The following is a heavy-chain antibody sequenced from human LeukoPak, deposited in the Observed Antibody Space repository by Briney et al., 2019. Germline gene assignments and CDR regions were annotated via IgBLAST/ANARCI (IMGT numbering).Heavy chain of an antibody. V-gene: IGHV4-61*01. CDR3: ASGFSGYPYSFDY. J-gene: IGHJ4*02. CDR1: GGSFSSGSDY. D-gene: IGHD6-25*01. CDR2: VYYTGST. Sequence: SETLSLTCTVSGGSFSSGSDYWSWIRQPPGKVLEWIGYVYYTGSTNYNPSLKSRVTISVDTSKNQFSLKLSSVTAADTAVYSCASGFSGYPYSFDYWGGGTLVTVSS.